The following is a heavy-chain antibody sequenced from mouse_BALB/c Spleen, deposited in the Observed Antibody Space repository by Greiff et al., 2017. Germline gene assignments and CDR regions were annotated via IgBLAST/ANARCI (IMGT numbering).Heavy chain of an antibody. CDR2: ISYDGSN. Sequence: VQLQQSGPGLVKPSQSLSLTCSVTGYSITSGYYWNWIRQFPGNKLEWMGYISYDGSNNYNPSLKNRISITRDTSKNQFFLKLNSVTTEDTATYYCARDLYGNWFAYWGQGTLVTVSA. J-gene: IGHJ3*01. V-gene: IGHV3-6*02. CDR3: ARDLYGNWFAY. D-gene: IGHD2-1*01. CDR1: GYSITSGYY.